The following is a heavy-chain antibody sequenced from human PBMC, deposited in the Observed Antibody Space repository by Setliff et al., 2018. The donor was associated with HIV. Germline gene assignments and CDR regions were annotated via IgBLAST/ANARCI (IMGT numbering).Heavy chain of an antibody. CDR3: AKQGYSDSLYAFDV. V-gene: IGHV1-2*06. CDR2: IHPNTGST. D-gene: IGHD1-26*01. CDR1: GGTFSSYP. J-gene: IGHJ3*01. Sequence: ASVKVSCKASGGTFSSYPISWVRQAPGQGLELMGRIHPNTGSTNYLQEFQGRVTITRDTSMSTVYMALTGLTSDDTAVYYCAKQGYSDSLYAFDVWGQGTMVTVSS.